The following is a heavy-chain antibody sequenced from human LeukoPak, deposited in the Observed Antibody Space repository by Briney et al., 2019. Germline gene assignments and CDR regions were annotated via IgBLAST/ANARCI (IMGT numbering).Heavy chain of an antibody. CDR2: ISNTGGTI. J-gene: IGHJ4*02. CDR3: ARRGYMYGCDY. CDR1: GFEFTSYE. D-gene: IGHD5-18*01. Sequence: HPGGSLRLSCAASGFEFTSYEMNWVRQAPGKGLEWVSYISNTGGTIYYGDSVKGRFTISRDNAKNSLSLQMNSLRADDTAVYYCARRGYMYGCDYWGQGTLVSVSS. V-gene: IGHV3-48*03.